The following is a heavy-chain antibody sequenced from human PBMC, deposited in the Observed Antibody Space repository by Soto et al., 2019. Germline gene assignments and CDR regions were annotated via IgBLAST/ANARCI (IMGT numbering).Heavy chain of an antibody. CDR3: ARDPAEGSGSAGFDS. J-gene: IGHJ4*02. CDR2: INPKSGGT. V-gene: IGHV1-2*02. Sequence: ASVKIARKACGYTVKISVVDWVRQAPGQGLEWMGWINPKSGGTMYPQKFQGGVTMTWDTSISTAYMALTRLRSDDTAVYYCARDPAEGSGSAGFDSGCQVNLFTVFS. CDR1: GYTVKISV. D-gene: IGHD1-26*01.